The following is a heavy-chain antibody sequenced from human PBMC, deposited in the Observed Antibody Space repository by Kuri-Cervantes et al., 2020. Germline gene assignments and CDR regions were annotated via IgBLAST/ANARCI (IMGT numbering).Heavy chain of an antibody. D-gene: IGHD6-6*01. CDR2: ISAYNGNT. CDR3: ARARDLSSSYYFDY. CDR1: GYTFTSYG. J-gene: IGHJ4*02. Sequence: VKVSCKASGYTFTSYGISWVRQAPGQGLEWMGWISAYNGNTNYAQKLQGRVTMTTDTSTSTAYVELRSLRSDDTAVYYCARARDLSSSYYFDYWGQGTLVTVSS. V-gene: IGHV1-18*01.